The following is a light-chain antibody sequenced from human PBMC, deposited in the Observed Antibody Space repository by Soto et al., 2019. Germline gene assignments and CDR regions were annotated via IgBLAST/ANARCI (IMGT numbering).Light chain of an antibody. CDR1: QSVSSSY. V-gene: IGKV3-20*01. CDR2: GAS. Sequence: EIVLTQSPGTLSLSPGERATLSCRASQSVSSSYVAWYQQKPGQAPRLLIYGASSRATGIPDRFSGSGSGTDFTLTISRLEPEDFAVYYCQQYGSSPPRTFGPGTKVDIK. J-gene: IGKJ3*01. CDR3: QQYGSSPPRT.